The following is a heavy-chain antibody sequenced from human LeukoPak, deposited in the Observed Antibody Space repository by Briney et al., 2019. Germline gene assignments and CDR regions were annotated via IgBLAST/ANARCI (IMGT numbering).Heavy chain of an antibody. CDR1: GFTFSSYG. J-gene: IGHJ4*02. D-gene: IGHD1-26*01. CDR2: IRYDGSNK. CDR3: AKDLGDSGPTPDSDY. Sequence: LSGGSLRLSCAASGFTFSSYGMHWVRQAPGKGLEWVAFIRYDGSNKYYADSVKGRFTISRDNSKNTLYLQMNSLRAEDTSVYYCAKDLGDSGPTPDSDYWGQGTLVTVSS. V-gene: IGHV3-30*02.